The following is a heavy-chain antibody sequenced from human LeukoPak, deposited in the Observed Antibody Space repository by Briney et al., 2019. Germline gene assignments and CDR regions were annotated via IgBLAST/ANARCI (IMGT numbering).Heavy chain of an antibody. CDR3: AWNYYDSSGYYHFDY. CDR2: ISSSGSTI. J-gene: IGHJ4*02. CDR1: GFTFSSYE. D-gene: IGHD3-22*01. V-gene: IGHV3-48*03. Sequence: GGSLRLSCAASGFTFSSYEMNWVRPAPGKGLEWVSYISSSGSTIYYADSVKGRFTISRGNAKNSLYLQMNSLRAEDTAVYYCAWNYYDSSGYYHFDYWGQGTLVTVSS.